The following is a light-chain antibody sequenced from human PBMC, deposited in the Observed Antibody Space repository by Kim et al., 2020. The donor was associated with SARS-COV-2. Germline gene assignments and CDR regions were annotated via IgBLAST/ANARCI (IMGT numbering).Light chain of an antibody. CDR2: DVS. Sequence: GQSITISSAGTISAVGGYNYVSWYHQHPGKAPKLMIYDVSQRPSGVSNRFSGSKSGNTASLTISGLQAEDEADYYCSSYTSSSTVVFGGGTQLTVL. CDR3: SSYTSSSTVV. CDR1: ISAVGGYNY. J-gene: IGLJ2*01. V-gene: IGLV2-14*04.